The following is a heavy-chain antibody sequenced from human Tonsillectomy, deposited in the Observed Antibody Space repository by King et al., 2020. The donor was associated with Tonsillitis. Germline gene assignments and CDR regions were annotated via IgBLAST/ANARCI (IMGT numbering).Heavy chain of an antibody. CDR2: ISSGGVTI. CDR3: ARVSGGDPLDY. V-gene: IGHV3-11*01. D-gene: IGHD3-16*01. J-gene: IGHJ4*02. Sequence: QLVQSGGGLVKPGGSLRLSCAASGFTFSDYYMNWIRQAPGRGLEWVSYISSGGVTIYYEDSVKGRFTISMDNAKTSLYLQMNNLSAEDTAVYYCARVSGGDPLDYWGQGTLVTVSS. CDR1: GFTFSDYY.